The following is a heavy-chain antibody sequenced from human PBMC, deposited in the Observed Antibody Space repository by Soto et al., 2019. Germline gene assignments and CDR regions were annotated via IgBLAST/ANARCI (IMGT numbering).Heavy chain of an antibody. CDR3: AREVTIFRVPVAFDI. CDR1: GVSISSGGYY. Sequence: SETLSLTCTVSGVSISSGGYYWSWIRQHPGKGLEWIGYIYYSGSTYYNPSLKSRVTISVDTSKNQFSLKLSSVAAADTAVYYCAREVTIFRVPVAFDIWGQGTMVTGSS. D-gene: IGHD3-3*01. V-gene: IGHV4-31*03. CDR2: IYYSGST. J-gene: IGHJ3*02.